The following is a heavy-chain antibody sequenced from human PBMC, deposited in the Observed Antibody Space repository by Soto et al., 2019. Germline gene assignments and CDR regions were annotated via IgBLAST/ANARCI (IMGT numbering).Heavy chain of an antibody. Sequence: SETLSLTCAVYGGSFSGYYWSWIRQPPGKGLEWIGEINHSGSTNCNPSLKSRVTISVDTSKNQFSLKLSSVTAADTAVYYCARVSIFGVVIWGEDYGMDVWGQGTTVTVSS. CDR3: ARVSIFGVVIWGEDYGMDV. CDR1: GGSFSGYY. J-gene: IGHJ6*02. CDR2: INHSGST. D-gene: IGHD3-3*01. V-gene: IGHV4-34*01.